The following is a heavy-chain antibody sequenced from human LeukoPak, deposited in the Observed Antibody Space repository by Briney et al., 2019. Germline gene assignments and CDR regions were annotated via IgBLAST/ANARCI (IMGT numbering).Heavy chain of an antibody. CDR3: ARDLPWFDP. D-gene: IGHD5/OR15-5a*01. CDR2: ISYDGSNK. CDR1: EFTFSSYA. Sequence: GRSLRLSCAASEFTFSSYAFHWVRRAPGKGLEWVAVISYDGSNKHYADSVKGRFTISRDNSKNTLYLQMNNLRAEDTAVYYCARDLPWFDPWGQGTLVTVSS. J-gene: IGHJ5*02. V-gene: IGHV3-30*04.